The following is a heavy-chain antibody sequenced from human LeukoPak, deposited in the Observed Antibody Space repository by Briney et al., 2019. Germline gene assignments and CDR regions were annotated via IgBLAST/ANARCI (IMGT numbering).Heavy chain of an antibody. J-gene: IGHJ4*02. CDR2: ISSNGGST. CDR3: ARDSGKIAFDY. D-gene: IGHD2/OR15-2a*01. V-gene: IGHV3-64*01. CDR1: GFTFSSYA. Sequence: AGSLRLSCAAAGFTFSSYAMHCVRQAPGKGREYVSAISSNGGSTYYANSVKGRFTISRDNSKNTLYLQMGSLRAEDMAVYYCARDSGKIAFDYWGQGTLVTVSS.